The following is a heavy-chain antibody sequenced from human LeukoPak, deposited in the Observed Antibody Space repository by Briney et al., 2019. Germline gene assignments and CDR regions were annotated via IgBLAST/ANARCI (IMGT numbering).Heavy chain of an antibody. CDR1: GGSISSYY. D-gene: IGHD2-21*01. CDR3: ARHSIESYYYGMDV. V-gene: IGHV4-59*01. Sequence: SETLSLTCTVSGGSISSYYWSWIRQPPGKGLEWIGYIYYSGSTNYNPSLKSRVTISVDTSKNQFSLKLSSVTAADTAVYYCARHSIESYYYGMDVWGQGTTVTVSS. CDR2: IYYSGST. J-gene: IGHJ6*02.